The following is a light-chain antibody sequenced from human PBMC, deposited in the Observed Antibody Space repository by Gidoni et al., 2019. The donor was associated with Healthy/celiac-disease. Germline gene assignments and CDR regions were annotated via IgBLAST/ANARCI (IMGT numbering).Light chain of an antibody. CDR1: QSVSSNY. CDR2: GAS. V-gene: IGKV3-20*01. CDR3: QQYGSSPLLT. J-gene: IGKJ4*01. Sequence: EIVLTQSPGTLSLSPGERATLSCRASQSVSSNYLAWYQQKPGQAPRLLIYGASSRDTGIPDRFSGSGSGTDFTLTISRLEPEDFAVYYCQQYGSSPLLTFGGGTKVEIK.